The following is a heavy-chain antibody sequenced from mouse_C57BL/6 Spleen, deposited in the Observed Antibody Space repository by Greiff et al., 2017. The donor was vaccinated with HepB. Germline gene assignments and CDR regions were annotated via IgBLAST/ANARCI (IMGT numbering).Heavy chain of an antibody. J-gene: IGHJ1*03. CDR2: INPYNGDT. V-gene: IGHV1-20*01. CDR3: ARAEGGYYGSRTYFDV. Sequence: EVKLQESGPELVKPGDSVKISCKASGYSFTGYFMNWVMQSHGKSLEWIGRINPYNGDTFYNQKFKGKATLTVDKSSSTAHMELRSLTSEDSAVYYCARAEGGYYGSRTYFDVWGTGTTVTVSS. D-gene: IGHD1-1*01. CDR1: GYSFTGYF.